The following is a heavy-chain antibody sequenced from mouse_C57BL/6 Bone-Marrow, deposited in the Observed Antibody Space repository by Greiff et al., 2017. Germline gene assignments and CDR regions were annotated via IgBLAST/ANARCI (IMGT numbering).Heavy chain of an antibody. CDR1: GYAFRSYW. V-gene: IGHV1-80*01. J-gene: IGHJ4*01. D-gene: IGHD1-1*01. Sequence: VQLQQSGAALVKPGASVKISCKASGYAFRSYWMNWVKQRPGKGLEWIGQIYPGDGDTNYNGKFKGKATLTADKSSSTAYMQRSSLTSEDSAVYFCAAFITTVVAPYYAMDYWGQGTSVTVSS. CDR2: IYPGDGDT. CDR3: AAFITTVVAPYYAMDY.